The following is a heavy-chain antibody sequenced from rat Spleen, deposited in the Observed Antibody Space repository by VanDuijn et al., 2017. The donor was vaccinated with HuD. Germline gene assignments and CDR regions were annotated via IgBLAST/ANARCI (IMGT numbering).Heavy chain of an antibody. J-gene: IGHJ1*01. CDR1: GFTFSNYG. D-gene: IGHD1-2*01. CDR3: TRDYSNYFPDWYFDF. Sequence: EVQLVESGGGLVQPGRSLKLSCAASGFTFSNYGMNWIRQAPTKGLEWVASISPSGGSTYYRDSVKGRFTISRDNAKNTQYLQMDSLRSEDTATYYCTRDYSNYFPDWYFDFWGPGTMVTVSS. CDR2: ISPSGGST. V-gene: IGHV5-19*01.